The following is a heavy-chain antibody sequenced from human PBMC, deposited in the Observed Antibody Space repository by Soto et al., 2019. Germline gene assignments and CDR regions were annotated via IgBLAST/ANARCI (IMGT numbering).Heavy chain of an antibody. V-gene: IGHV6-1*01. J-gene: IGHJ4*02. CDR2: TYYRSKWYS. Sequence: SHTLSLTCVISGYSVSSNSAAWNWIRQSPSRGLEWLGRTYYRSKWYSDYAASVESRITVNPDTSKNHFSLQLNSVTPEDTAVYYCARGEQYSGRIFDYWGQGTLVTVSS. CDR1: GYSVSSNSAA. CDR3: ARGEQYSGRIFDY. D-gene: IGHD1-26*01.